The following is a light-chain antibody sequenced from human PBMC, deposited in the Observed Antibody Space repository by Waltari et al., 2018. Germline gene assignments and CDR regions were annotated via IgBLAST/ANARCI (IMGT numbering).Light chain of an antibody. CDR2: DAS. V-gene: IGKV3-11*01. CDR3: HQRSQWPLT. J-gene: IGKJ4*01. Sequence: EIVLTQSPATLSLSPGERATLSCRASQTIGSHLAWYQQNPGQAPRLLIFDASNRATGIPARFSGSGSGTDFTLTISSLEPEDFAVYFCHQRSQWPLTFGGGTKVEIK. CDR1: QTIGSH.